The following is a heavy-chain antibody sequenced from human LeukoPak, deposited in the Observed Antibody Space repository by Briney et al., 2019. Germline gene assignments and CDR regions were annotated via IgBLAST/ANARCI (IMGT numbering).Heavy chain of an antibody. CDR3: ARRSLLYYYDSSGYFDY. V-gene: IGHV1-2*02. Sequence: ASVKVSCKASGYTFTGNSMHWVRQAPGQGLEWMGWINPNSGGTNYAQKFQGRVTMTRDTSISTAYMELSRLRSDDTAVYYCARRSLLYYYDSSGYFDYWGQGTLVTVSS. J-gene: IGHJ4*02. D-gene: IGHD3-22*01. CDR2: INPNSGGT. CDR1: GYTFTGNS.